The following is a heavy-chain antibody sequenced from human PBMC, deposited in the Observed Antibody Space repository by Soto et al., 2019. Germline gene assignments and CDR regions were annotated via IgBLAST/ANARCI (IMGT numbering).Heavy chain of an antibody. Sequence: SVKVSCKASGGTFSSYAISWVRQAPGQGLEWMGGIIPIFGTANYAQKFRGRVTITADESTSTAYMELSSLRSEDTAVYYCARVNYCGGDCYSYFQHWGQGTLVTVSS. CDR1: GGTFSSYA. D-gene: IGHD2-21*02. CDR2: IIPIFGTA. V-gene: IGHV1-69*13. J-gene: IGHJ1*01. CDR3: ARVNYCGGDCYSYFQH.